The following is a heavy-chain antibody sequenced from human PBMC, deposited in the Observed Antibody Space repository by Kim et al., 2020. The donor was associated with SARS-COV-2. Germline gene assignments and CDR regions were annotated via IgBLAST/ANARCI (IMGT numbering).Heavy chain of an antibody. CDR1: GYSFTSYW. J-gene: IGHJ6*02. CDR3: ARHRWYYNILTNYHREYFYGMDV. CDR2: IDPSDSYT. V-gene: IGHV5-10-1*01. D-gene: IGHD3-9*01. Sequence: GESLKISCKGSGYSFTSYWISWVRQMPGKGLEWMGRIDPSDSYTTYSPSFQGHVIISTDKSISTAYLQWRSLNASDTAMYYCARHRWYYNILTNYHREYFYGMDVWGQGTTVTVSS.